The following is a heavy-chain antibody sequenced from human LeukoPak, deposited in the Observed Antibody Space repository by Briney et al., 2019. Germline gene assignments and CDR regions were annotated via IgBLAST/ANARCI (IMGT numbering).Heavy chain of an antibody. CDR1: GGSLSSYY. CDR3: ARAQYSGYGRAFDI. V-gene: IGHV4-59*01. CDR2: IYYSGST. J-gene: IGHJ3*02. D-gene: IGHD5-12*01. Sequence: PSETLSLTCTVSGGSLSSYYWSWIRQPPGKGLEWIGYIYYSGSTNYNPSLKSRVTISVDTSKNQFSLKLSSVTAADTAVYYCARAQYSGYGRAFDIWGQGTMVTVSS.